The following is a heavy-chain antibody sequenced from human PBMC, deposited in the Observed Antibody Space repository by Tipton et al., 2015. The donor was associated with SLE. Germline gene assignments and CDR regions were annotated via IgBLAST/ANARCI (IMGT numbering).Heavy chain of an antibody. CDR3: ARGRQVIVVVYNWFDP. J-gene: IGHJ5*02. Sequence: TLSLTCAVYGGSFSGYYWSWIRQPPGKGLEWIGEINRSGSTNYNPSLKSRVTISVDTSKNQFSLKLSSVTAADTAVYYCARGRQVIVVVYNWFDPWGQGTLVTVSS. CDR1: GGSFSGYY. D-gene: IGHD3-22*01. V-gene: IGHV4-34*01. CDR2: INRSGST.